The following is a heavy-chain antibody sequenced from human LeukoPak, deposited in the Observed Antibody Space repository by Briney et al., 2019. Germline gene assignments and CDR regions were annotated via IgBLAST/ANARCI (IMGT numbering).Heavy chain of an antibody. Sequence: PGGSLRLSCAASGFTFNNYAMHWVRQAPGKGLEWVAVISYDGSNKYYADSVKGRFTISRDNSKNTLYLQMNSLRAEDKAVYYCARTLGYCSGGSCYALDAFDIWGQGKLVTVSS. J-gene: IGHJ3*02. D-gene: IGHD2-15*01. CDR3: ARTLGYCSGGSCYALDAFDI. CDR1: GFTFNNYA. CDR2: ISYDGSNK. V-gene: IGHV3-30-3*01.